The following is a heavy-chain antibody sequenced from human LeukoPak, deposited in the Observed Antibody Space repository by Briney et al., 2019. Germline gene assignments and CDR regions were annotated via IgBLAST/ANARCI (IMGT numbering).Heavy chain of an antibody. Sequence: SETLSLTCAVSGGSISSSNWWSWVRPPPGKGLEWIGEIYHSGTTNYTPSLKRRVTISVDKSKNHFSLKLRSVTAADTAVYYCARQGSGSSYYYYTFPYWGQGTLVTVSS. CDR2: IYHSGTT. V-gene: IGHV4-4*02. D-gene: IGHD1-26*01. J-gene: IGHJ4*02. CDR3: ARQGSGSSYYYYTFPY. CDR1: GGSISSSNW.